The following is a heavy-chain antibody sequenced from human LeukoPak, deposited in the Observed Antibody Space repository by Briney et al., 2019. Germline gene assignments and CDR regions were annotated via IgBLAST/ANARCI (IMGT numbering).Heavy chain of an antibody. J-gene: IGHJ2*01. CDR1: GLTLDVYG. D-gene: IGHD2-15*01. CDR3: ARDRVVVATTTPPYWYFDL. Sequence: PGGSLRLSCAASGLTLDVYGMSWLRHAPGKGLEWVSGINWNGGSTGYVDSVKGRFTISRDNAKNSLFLHMNSLRVEDTALYYCARDRVVVATTTPPYWYFDLWGRGTRVTVSS. CDR2: INWNGGST. V-gene: IGHV3-20*04.